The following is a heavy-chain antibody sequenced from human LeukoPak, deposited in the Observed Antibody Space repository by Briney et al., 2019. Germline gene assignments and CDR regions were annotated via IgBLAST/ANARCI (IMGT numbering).Heavy chain of an antibody. J-gene: IGHJ4*02. CDR2: IYYSGST. CDR1: GGSISSYY. V-gene: IGHV4-59*01. D-gene: IGHD4-17*01. CDR3: ARDDGDYVFDY. Sequence: SETLSLTCTVSGGSISSYYWSWIRQPPGKGLEWIGYIYYSGSTNYNPSLKSRVTISVDTSKNQFSLKLSSVTSADTAVYYCARDDGDYVFDYWGQGTLVTVSS.